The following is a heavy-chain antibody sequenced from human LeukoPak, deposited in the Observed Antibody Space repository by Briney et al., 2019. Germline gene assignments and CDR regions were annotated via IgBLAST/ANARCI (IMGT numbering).Heavy chain of an antibody. CDR2: ISSSSSYI. Sequence: PGGSLRLSCAASGFTLSSYSMNWVRQAPGKGLEWVSSISSSSSYIYYADSVKGRFTISRDNAKNSLYLQMNSLRAEDTAVYYCARVPETLYYYDSSGHFDYWGQGTLVTVSS. D-gene: IGHD3-22*01. CDR3: ARVPETLYYYDSSGHFDY. CDR1: GFTLSSYS. J-gene: IGHJ4*02. V-gene: IGHV3-21*01.